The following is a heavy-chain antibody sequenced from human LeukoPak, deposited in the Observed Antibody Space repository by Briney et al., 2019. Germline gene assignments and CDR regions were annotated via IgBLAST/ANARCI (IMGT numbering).Heavy chain of an antibody. CDR2: IRYDGGNK. V-gene: IGHV3-30*02. Sequence: PGGSLRLSCAASGFSFSSYGMHWVRQAPGKGLEWVTFIRYDGGNKYYADSVKGRFTISRDNSKNTLYLQMNSLRAEDTAMYYCAKDYLGGYSYGSPFDYWGQGTLVTVSS. J-gene: IGHJ4*02. CDR1: GFSFSSYG. CDR3: AKDYLGGYSYGSPFDY. D-gene: IGHD5-18*01.